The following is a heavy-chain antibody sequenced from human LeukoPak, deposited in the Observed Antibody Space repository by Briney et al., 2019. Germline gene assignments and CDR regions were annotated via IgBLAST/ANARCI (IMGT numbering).Heavy chain of an antibody. CDR2: INPSGGST. CDR3: ARDHSYYDSSGPLDY. V-gene: IGHV1-46*01. CDR1: GYTFTSYY. J-gene: IGHJ4*02. Sequence: ASVKVSCKASGYTFTSYYTHWVRQAPGQGLEWMGIINPSGGSTSYAQKFQGRVTMTRDTSTSTVYMELSSLRSEDTAVYYCARDHSYYDSSGPLDYWGQGTLVTVSS. D-gene: IGHD3-22*01.